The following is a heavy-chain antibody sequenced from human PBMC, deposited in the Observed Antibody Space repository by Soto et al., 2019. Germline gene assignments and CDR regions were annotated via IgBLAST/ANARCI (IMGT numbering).Heavy chain of an antibody. CDR3: ARAGFLRMTTTHIDY. D-gene: IGHD4-4*01. J-gene: IGHJ4*02. CDR2: IAYDGSTK. Sequence: QVQVVESEGGVVQPGRSLRLSCAASGFTFSSHAMHWVRQVPGKGLEWVSIIAYDGSTKYYADSVKGRFTISRDNSRNTLYLQMDSLRVDDTAVYFCARAGFLRMTTTHIDYWGQGTRVTVSS. V-gene: IGHV3-30*04. CDR1: GFTFSSHA.